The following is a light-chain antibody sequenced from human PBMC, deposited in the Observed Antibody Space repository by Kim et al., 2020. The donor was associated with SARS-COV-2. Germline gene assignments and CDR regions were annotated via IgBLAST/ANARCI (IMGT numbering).Light chain of an antibody. CDR2: GAS. CDR3: QQYNRWPPYI. J-gene: IGKJ2*01. Sequence: EIVMTQSPATLSVSPGERATLSCRASQSVGSNLAWYQQIPGQAPRLLIYGASTRATGVPARFSGSGSGTEFTLTISSPQSEDFAVYYCQQYNRWPPYIFGQGTKLEI. V-gene: IGKV3-15*01. CDR1: QSVGSN.